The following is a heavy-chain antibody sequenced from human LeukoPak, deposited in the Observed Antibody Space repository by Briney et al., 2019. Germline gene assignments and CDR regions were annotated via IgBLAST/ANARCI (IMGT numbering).Heavy chain of an antibody. Sequence: GSSVKVSCKASVGTFSSYAISWVRQARGQGLEWMGGIIPIFGTANYAQKFQGRVTITADESTSTAYMELSSLRSEDTAVYYCARDRTYYYDSSGWDGEAFDIWGQGTMVTVSS. V-gene: IGHV1-69*01. CDR2: IIPIFGTA. J-gene: IGHJ3*02. CDR3: ARDRTYYYDSSGWDGEAFDI. CDR1: VGTFSSYA. D-gene: IGHD3-22*01.